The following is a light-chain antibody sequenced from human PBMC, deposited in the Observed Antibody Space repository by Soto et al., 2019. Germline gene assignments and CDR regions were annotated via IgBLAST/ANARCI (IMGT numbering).Light chain of an antibody. Sequence: QSALTQPASVSGSPGQSITISCTGTSSDVGSYNLVSWYQHHPGKAPKLMIYEGSKRPSGVSNRFSGSKSGNTASLTISGLQAEDEADYYCCSYAGSNTFLVFGGGTQLTVL. CDR2: EGS. CDR1: SSDVGSYNL. V-gene: IGLV2-23*03. J-gene: IGLJ2*01. CDR3: CSYAGSNTFLV.